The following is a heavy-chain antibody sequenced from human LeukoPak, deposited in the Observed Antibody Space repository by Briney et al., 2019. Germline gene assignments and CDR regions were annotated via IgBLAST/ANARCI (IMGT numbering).Heavy chain of an antibody. CDR2: INHSGST. V-gene: IGHV4-34*01. CDR1: GGSFSGYY. CDR3: ARVCPYYDILTGYYPPYYYYGMDV. J-gene: IGHJ6*02. Sequence: SETRSLTCAVYGGSFSGYYWSWIRKPPGKGLEWIGEINHSGSTNYNPSLKSRVTISVDTSKNQFSLKLSSVTAADTAVYYCARVCPYYDILTGYYPPYYYYGMDVWGQGTTVTVSS. D-gene: IGHD3-9*01.